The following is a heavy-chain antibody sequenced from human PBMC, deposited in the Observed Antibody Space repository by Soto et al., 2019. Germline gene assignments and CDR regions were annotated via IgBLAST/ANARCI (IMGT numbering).Heavy chain of an antibody. CDR3: AKGGACSSASCYQKSLDY. CDR2: ISGSGGST. Sequence: PGGSLRLSCAASGLTFSSYSMSWVRQAPGKGLEWVSVISGSGGSTYYADSVKGRFTISRDNSKNTLYLQTNSLRAEDTAVYYCAKGGACSSASCYQKSLDYWGQGTLVTVSS. V-gene: IGHV3-23*01. D-gene: IGHD2-2*01. CDR1: GLTFSSYS. J-gene: IGHJ4*01.